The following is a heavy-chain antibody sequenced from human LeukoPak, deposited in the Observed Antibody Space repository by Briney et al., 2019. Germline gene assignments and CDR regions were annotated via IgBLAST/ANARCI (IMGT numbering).Heavy chain of an antibody. CDR3: ARSAGTDDAFDI. CDR1: GGSISSSGYY. D-gene: IGHD6-13*01. CDR2: IYYSGST. Sequence: SETLSLTCTVSGGSISSSGYYWGWIRQPPGKGLEWIGSIYYSGSTYYNPSLKSRVTISVDTSKNQFSLKLSSVTAADTAVYYCARSAGTDDAFDIWGQGTMVTVSS. V-gene: IGHV4-39*01. J-gene: IGHJ3*02.